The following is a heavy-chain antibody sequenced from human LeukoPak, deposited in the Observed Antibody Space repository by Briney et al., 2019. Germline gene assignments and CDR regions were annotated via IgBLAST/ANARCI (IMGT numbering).Heavy chain of an antibody. V-gene: IGHV4-61*02. CDR3: ARDRSYGGADY. CDR2: IYTSGST. D-gene: IGHD4-23*01. Sequence: SETLSLTCTVSGGSLSSSSYYWGWIGQPPGKGLEWIGRIYTSGSTNYNPSLKSRVTISVDTSKNQFCLKLSSVTAADTDVYYCARDRSYGGADYWGQGTLVTVSS. CDR1: GGSLSSSSYY. J-gene: IGHJ4*02.